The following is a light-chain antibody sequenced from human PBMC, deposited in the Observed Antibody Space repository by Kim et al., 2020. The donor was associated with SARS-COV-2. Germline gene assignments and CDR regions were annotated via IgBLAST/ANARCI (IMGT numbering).Light chain of an antibody. CDR1: QSVSSN. V-gene: IGKV3-15*01. Sequence: TQSPATLSLSPGERATLSCRASQSVSSNLAWYQQKPGQAPRLLIYGATTRAAGIPARFSGSGSGTDFILSISSLQAEDFAVYYCQHYNNWPPWTFGQGTKVDIK. CDR2: GAT. CDR3: QHYNNWPPWT. J-gene: IGKJ1*01.